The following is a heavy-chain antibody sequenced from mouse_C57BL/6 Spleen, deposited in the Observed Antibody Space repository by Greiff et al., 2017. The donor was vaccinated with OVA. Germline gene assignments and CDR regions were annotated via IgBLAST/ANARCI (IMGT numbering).Heavy chain of an antibody. V-gene: IGHV7-3*01. CDR1: GFTFTDYY. CDR2: IRNKANGYTT. J-gene: IGHJ2*01. Sequence: EVQGVESGGGLVQPGGSLSLSCAASGFTFTDYYMSWVRQPPGKALEWLGFIRNKANGYTTEYSASVKGRFTISRDNSQSILYLQMNALRAEDSATYYCARYGYGSSYFDYWGQGTTLTVSS. CDR3: ARYGYGSSYFDY. D-gene: IGHD1-1*01.